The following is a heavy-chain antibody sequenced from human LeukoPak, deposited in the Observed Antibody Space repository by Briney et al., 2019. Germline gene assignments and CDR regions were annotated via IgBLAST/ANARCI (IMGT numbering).Heavy chain of an antibody. CDR2: IYYSGST. CDR1: GGSISSSSYY. D-gene: IGHD6-13*01. Sequence: SETLSLTCTVSGGSISSSSYYWGWIRQPPGKGLEWIGSIYYSGSTYYNPSLKSRVTISVDTSKNQSSLKLSSVTAADTAVYYCARQPEFSSSWYTDYYYYYMDVWGKGTTVTISS. V-gene: IGHV4-39*01. J-gene: IGHJ6*03. CDR3: ARQPEFSSSWYTDYYYYYMDV.